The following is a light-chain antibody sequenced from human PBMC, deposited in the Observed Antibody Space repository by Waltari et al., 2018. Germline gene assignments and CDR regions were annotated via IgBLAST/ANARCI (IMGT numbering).Light chain of an antibody. V-gene: IGLV1-44*01. Sequence: QSVLTQPPSASGTPGQRVPIPCSGSNSNIGRNAVNWYQQLPETAPKLLIYTDNQRPSGVPDRFSGSKSGTSASLAISGLQSEDEADYHCATWDDSLNGWVFGGGTKVTVL. CDR1: NSNIGRNA. CDR2: TDN. J-gene: IGLJ3*02. CDR3: ATWDDSLNGWV.